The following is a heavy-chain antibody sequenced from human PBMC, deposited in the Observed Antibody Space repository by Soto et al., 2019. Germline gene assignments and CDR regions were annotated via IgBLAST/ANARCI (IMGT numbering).Heavy chain of an antibody. CDR2: IVVGSGNT. Sequence: PVNVSCKAAGFTNTISAVHRLRQTNGQRLEWIGWIVVGSGNTNYAQKFQERVTITRDMSTSTAYMEPSSLRSEDTGVYYCAADNSGSLRWWFDPWGQGTLVTVSS. V-gene: IGHV1-58*01. J-gene: IGHJ5*02. D-gene: IGHD1-26*01. CDR3: AADNSGSLRWWFDP. CDR1: GFTNTISA.